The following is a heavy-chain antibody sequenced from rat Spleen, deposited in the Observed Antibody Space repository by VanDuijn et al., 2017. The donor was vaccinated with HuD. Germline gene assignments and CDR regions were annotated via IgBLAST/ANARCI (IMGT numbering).Heavy chain of an antibody. CDR1: GFIFSNYY. J-gene: IGHJ2*01. Sequence: EVQLVESGGGLVQPGRSLKLSCAASGFIFSNYYMAWVRQAPTKGLEWVAYISAGGDDTYYRYSVKGRFTISRDDAESTLYLQMDSLRSEDTATYYCARRRTGFDYWGQGVMVTVSS. CDR3: ARRRTGFDY. CDR2: ISAGGDDT. V-gene: IGHV5-25*01.